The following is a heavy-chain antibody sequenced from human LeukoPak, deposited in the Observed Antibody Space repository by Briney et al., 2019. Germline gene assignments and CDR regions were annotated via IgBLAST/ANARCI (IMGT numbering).Heavy chain of an antibody. CDR2: ISGSGGST. CDR3: AKDLRRSIAARPGNY. V-gene: IGHV3-23*01. J-gene: IGHJ4*02. D-gene: IGHD6-6*01. CDR1: GFSFSSYA. Sequence: GGSLRLSCAASGFSFSSYAMSWVRQAPGKGLEWVSTISGSGGSTYYADSVKGRFTISRDNSKNTLYLQMNSLRAEDTAVYYCAKDLRRSIAARPGNYWGQGTLVTVSS.